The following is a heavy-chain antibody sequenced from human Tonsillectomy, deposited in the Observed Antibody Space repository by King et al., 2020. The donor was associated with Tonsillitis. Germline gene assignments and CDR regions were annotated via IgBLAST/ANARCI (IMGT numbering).Heavy chain of an antibody. CDR1: GGSFSGYY. CDR3: AMVDYYGSGSTHYFDY. D-gene: IGHD3-10*01. Sequence: VQLQQWGAGLLKPSETLSLTCAVYGGSFSGYYWGWIRQPPGKGLEWIWEINHSGSTNYNPSLKSRVTISVNTSKKQFSLTLGSVTAADTAVYYCAMVDYYGSGSTHYFDYWGQGTLVTVSS. CDR2: INHSGST. V-gene: IGHV4-34*01. J-gene: IGHJ4*02.